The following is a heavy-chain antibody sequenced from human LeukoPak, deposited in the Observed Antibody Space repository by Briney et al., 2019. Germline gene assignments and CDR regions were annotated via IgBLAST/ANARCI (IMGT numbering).Heavy chain of an antibody. D-gene: IGHD6-13*01. Sequence: PGGSLRLSCAASGFTFSSYGMHWVRQAPGKGLEWVAVIWYDGSNKYYADSVKGRFTISRDNSKNTLYLQMNSLRAEDTAVYYCARDSGYSSSHFDYWGQGTLVTVSS. J-gene: IGHJ4*02. V-gene: IGHV3-33*01. CDR2: IWYDGSNK. CDR1: GFTFSSYG. CDR3: ARDSGYSSSHFDY.